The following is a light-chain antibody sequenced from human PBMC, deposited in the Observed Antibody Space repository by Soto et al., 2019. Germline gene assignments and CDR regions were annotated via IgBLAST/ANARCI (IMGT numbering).Light chain of an antibody. CDR3: QQYGSLIT. Sequence: EIVLTQSPCTLSLSPGERATLSCRASQSVSSGYLAWYQQKPGQALRLLIYGTSSRATGIADRFSGSGSGTDFTLTISRLEPEDLAVYYCQQYGSLITFGQGTRLEI. CDR2: GTS. V-gene: IGKV3-20*01. J-gene: IGKJ5*01. CDR1: QSVSSGY.